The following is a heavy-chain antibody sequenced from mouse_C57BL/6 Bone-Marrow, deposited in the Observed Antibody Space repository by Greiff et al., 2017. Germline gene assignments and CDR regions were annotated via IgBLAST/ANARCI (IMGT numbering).Heavy chain of an antibody. CDR2: IHPGSGST. J-gene: IGHJ2*01. V-gene: IGHV1-55*01. CDR3: ARSSYCGYAMDY. Sequence: QVQLQQPRAELVKPGASVKMSCKASGYTFTSYWITWVKQRPGQGLEWIGDIHPGSGSTNYNEKFKGKATLTVDKSSSTAYMQLSRLTSEDSAVYYCARSSYCGYAMDYWGQGTTLTVSS. D-gene: IGHD1-1*01. CDR1: GYTFTSYW.